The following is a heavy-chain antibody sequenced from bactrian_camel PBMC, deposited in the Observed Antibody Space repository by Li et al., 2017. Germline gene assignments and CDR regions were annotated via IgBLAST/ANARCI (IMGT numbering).Heavy chain of an antibody. Sequence: QLVESGGGSVQAGGSLRLSCAASGFTISGYWMYWVRQAPGKGLEWVSGIHSGSGITSYADTVKGRFTVSGDNAKNTVYLQMSSLEADDTGVHYCVRNGNGMDYWGKGTQVTVS. CDR2: IHSGSGIT. CDR1: GFTISGYW. D-gene: IGHD3*01. J-gene: IGHJ7*01. V-gene: IGHV3S25*01.